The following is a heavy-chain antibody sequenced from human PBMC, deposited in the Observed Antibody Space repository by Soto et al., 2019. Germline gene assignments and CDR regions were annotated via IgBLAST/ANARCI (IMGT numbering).Heavy chain of an antibody. D-gene: IGHD3-10*01. J-gene: IGHJ6*02. Sequence: SVKVSCKASGGTFSSYTISWVRQAPGQGLEWMGRIIPILGIANYAQKFQGRVTITADKSTSTAYMELSSLRSEDTAVYYCARSGSSGSYAHDYYYGMDVWGQGTTVTVSS. CDR3: ARSGSSGSYAHDYYYGMDV. CDR2: IIPILGIA. CDR1: GGTFSSYT. V-gene: IGHV1-69*02.